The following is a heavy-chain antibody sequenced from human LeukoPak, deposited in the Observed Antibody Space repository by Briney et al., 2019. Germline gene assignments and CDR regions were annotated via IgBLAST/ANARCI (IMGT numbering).Heavy chain of an antibody. CDR3: ARGVPVLRDFDWLSPPAKNYALDY. CDR2: INHSGST. D-gene: IGHD3-9*01. J-gene: IGHJ4*02. CDR1: GGSFSGYY. Sequence: SETLSLTCAVYGGSFSGYYWSWIRQPPGKGLEWIGEINHSGSTNYNPSLKSRVTISVDTSKNQFSLKLSSVTAADTAVYYCARGVPVLRDFDWLSPPAKNYALDYWGQGTLVTVSS. V-gene: IGHV4-34*01.